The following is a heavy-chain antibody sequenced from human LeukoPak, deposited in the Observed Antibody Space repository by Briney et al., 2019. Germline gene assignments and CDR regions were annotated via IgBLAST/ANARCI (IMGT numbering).Heavy chain of an antibody. D-gene: IGHD3-3*01. V-gene: IGHV1-69*01. CDR3: ARAPYDFWSGYYTGYGMDV. CDR1: GGTCSRYA. CDR2: IIPIFGTA. J-gene: IGHJ6*02. Sequence: SVTVSCKASGGTCSRYAISLVRQATGQGLDWMGGIIPIFGTANYAQKFQGRVTITADESTSTAYMELSSLRSEDTAVYYCARAPYDFWSGYYTGYGMDVWSQGTTVTVSS.